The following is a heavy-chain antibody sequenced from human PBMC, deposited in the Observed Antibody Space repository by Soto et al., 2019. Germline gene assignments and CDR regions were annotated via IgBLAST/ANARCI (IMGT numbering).Heavy chain of an antibody. D-gene: IGHD4-17*01. J-gene: IGHJ4*02. CDR1: GYTFTSCG. Sequence: ASVKVSCKASGYTFTSCGISWVRQAPGQGLEWVGWIHTYNGNTNFAQKLQGRVTLTTDTSTSTAYMELRSLRSDDTAVYYCARDSDYIIAYWGQGTLVTVSS. CDR2: IHTYNGNT. V-gene: IGHV1-18*01. CDR3: ARDSDYIIAY.